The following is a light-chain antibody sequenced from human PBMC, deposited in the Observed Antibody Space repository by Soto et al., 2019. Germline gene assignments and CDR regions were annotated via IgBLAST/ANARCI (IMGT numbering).Light chain of an antibody. CDR3: QQYSSSPYT. CDR2: KAS. J-gene: IGKJ2*01. V-gene: IGKV1-5*03. CDR1: HSISSW. Sequence: DIQMTQSPSTLSASVGDRVTITCRASHSISSWLAWYQQKPGKAPKLLIYKASSLESGVPSRFSGSGSGTEFTLTTSSLQPDDFATYYCQQYSSSPYTFGQGTKLEIK.